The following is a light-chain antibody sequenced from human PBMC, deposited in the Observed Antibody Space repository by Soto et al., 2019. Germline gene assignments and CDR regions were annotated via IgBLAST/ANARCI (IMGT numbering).Light chain of an antibody. J-gene: IGKJ1*01. Sequence: EIVLTHSPGTLSLSPGEAAALSCSASQSVSSSYLTWYQQKPGQAPRLLIYGASSRATGIADRFSGSGSGTDFTLTISRLEPEDFAVYYCQQYGTSPWTFGQGTKVDIK. V-gene: IGKV3-20*01. CDR2: GAS. CDR1: QSVSSSY. CDR3: QQYGTSPWT.